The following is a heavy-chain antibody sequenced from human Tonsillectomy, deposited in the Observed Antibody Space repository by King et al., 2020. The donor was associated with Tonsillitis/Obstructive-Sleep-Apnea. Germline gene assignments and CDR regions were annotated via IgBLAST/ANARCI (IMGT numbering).Heavy chain of an antibody. J-gene: IGHJ3*02. Sequence: VQLQESGPGLVKPSETLSLTCTVSGGSLSSYYWSWIRQPPGKGLEWIGYSYYSGSTNYNPSLKSRVTTSLDTSKNQFSLKLSSVTAADTAVYYCARSGGLPRAFDIWGQGTMVTISS. D-gene: IGHD3-16*01. V-gene: IGHV4-59*01. CDR2: SYYSGST. CDR3: ARSGGLPRAFDI. CDR1: GGSLSSYY.